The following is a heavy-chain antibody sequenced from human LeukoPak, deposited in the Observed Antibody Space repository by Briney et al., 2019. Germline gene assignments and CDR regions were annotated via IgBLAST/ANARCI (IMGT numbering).Heavy chain of an antibody. D-gene: IGHD1-26*01. V-gene: IGHV1-46*01. CDR2: INPSDGGT. CDR1: GYTFTSYY. J-gene: IGHJ4*02. Sequence: ASVKVSCKASGYTFTSYYMHWVRQAPGQGPEWMGIINPSDGGTSYVQKFQGRVTMTTDTSTGTVHMELSSLRSEDTAVYYCARGGIVGTSPSDYWGQGTLVTVSS. CDR3: ARGGIVGTSPSDY.